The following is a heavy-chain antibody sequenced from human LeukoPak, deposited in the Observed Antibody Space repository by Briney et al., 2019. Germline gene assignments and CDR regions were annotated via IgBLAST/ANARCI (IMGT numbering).Heavy chain of an antibody. CDR1: GVSFSGYY. CDR2: INHSGST. Sequence: SETLSLTCAVYGVSFSGYYWSWIRQPPGKGLEWIGEINHSGSTNYNPSLKSRVTISVDTSKNQFSLKLSSVTAADTAVYYCARGPRRAYSSSSGVDYWGQGTLVTVSS. J-gene: IGHJ4*02. D-gene: IGHD6-6*01. V-gene: IGHV4-34*01. CDR3: ARGPRRAYSSSSGVDY.